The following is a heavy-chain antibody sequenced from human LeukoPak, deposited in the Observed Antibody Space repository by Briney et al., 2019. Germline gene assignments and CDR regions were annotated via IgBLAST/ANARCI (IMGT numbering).Heavy chain of an antibody. V-gene: IGHV1-69*13. CDR1: GYAFTSYA. J-gene: IGHJ6*02. CDR3: ARDLPLEGNGMDV. Sequence: ASVKVSCKASGYAFTSYAINWVRQAPGQGLEWMGGIIPIFGTANYAQKFQGRVTITADESTSTAYMELSSLRSEDTAVYYCARDLPLEGNGMDVWGQGTTVTVSS. CDR2: IIPIFGTA.